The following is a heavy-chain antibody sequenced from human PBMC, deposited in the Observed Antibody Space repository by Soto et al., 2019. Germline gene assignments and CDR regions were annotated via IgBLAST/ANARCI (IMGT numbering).Heavy chain of an antibody. V-gene: IGHV4-31*03. CDR1: GGSISSGGYY. J-gene: IGHJ6*02. D-gene: IGHD2-2*01. CDR2: IYYSGST. CDR3: ARTDAVVVPAAPYYYYGMDV. Sequence: SETLSLTCPVSGGSISSGGYYWSWIRQHPGRGLEWIGYIYYSGSTYYNPSLKSRVTISVDTSKNQFSLKLSSVTAADTAVYYCARTDAVVVPAAPYYYYGMDVWGQGTTVTVSS.